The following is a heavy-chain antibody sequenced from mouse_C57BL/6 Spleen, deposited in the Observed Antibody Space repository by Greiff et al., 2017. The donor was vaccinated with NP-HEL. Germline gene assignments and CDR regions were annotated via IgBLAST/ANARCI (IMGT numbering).Heavy chain of an antibody. D-gene: IGHD3-3*01. CDR1: GYTFTSYW. CDR3: EEKTRGEERYIDV. V-gene: IGHV1-64*01. CDR2: IHPNSGST. Sequence: VQLQQPGAELVKPGASVKLSCKASGYTFTSYWMHWVKQRPGQGLEWIGMIHPNSGSTNYNEKFKSKATLTVDKSSSTDYMQLSSLTSEDSAVYEREEKTRGEERYIDVWGTGTTVTVSS. J-gene: IGHJ1*03.